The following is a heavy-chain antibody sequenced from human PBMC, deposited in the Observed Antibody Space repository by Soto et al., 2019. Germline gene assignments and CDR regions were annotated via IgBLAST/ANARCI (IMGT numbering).Heavy chain of an antibody. J-gene: IGHJ6*02. Sequence: ASVKVSCKASGYTFTSYYRHWVRQAPGQGLEWMGIINPSGGSTSYAQKFQGRVTMTRDTSTSTVYMELSSLRSEDTAVYYCAGGRPVLPFLEWSKGANYYYGMDVFRQVTTVT. CDR1: GYTFTSYY. CDR3: AGGRPVLPFLEWSKGANYYYGMDV. V-gene: IGHV1-46*01. CDR2: INPSGGST. D-gene: IGHD3-3*01.